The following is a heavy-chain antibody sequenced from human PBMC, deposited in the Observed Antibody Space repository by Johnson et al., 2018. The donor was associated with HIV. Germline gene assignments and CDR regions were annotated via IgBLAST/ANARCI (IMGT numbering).Heavy chain of an antibody. J-gene: IGHJ3*02. CDR3: VKERAYAFDI. Sequence: VQLVESGGGLVQPGGSLRLSCAASGFTFSSYWIHWIRQAPGKGLLWVSRINSAGSGTSYADSVKGRFTISRDNAKNTLYLQMNSLRPEDTAMYYCVKERAYAFDIWGQGTMVTVSS. CDR2: INSAGSGT. CDR1: GFTFSSYW. V-gene: IGHV3-74*01.